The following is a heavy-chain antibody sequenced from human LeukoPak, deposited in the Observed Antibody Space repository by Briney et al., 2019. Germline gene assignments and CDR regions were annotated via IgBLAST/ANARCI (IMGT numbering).Heavy chain of an antibody. CDR1: GFTFSSYG. CDR3: AKDRDSSGWYPGNMDV. D-gene: IGHD6-19*01. CDR2: IRYDGSNK. J-gene: IGHJ6*03. Sequence: GGSLRLSCAASGFTFSSYGMHWVRQAPGKGREWVAFIRYDGSNKYYADSVKGRFTISRDNSKNTLYLQMNSLRAEDTAVYYCAKDRDSSGWYPGNMDVWGKGTTVTVSS. V-gene: IGHV3-30*02.